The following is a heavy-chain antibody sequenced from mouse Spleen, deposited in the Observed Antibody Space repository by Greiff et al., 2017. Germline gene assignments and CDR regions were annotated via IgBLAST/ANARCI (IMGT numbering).Heavy chain of an antibody. V-gene: IGHV1-64*01. D-gene: IGHD4-1*01. CDR1: GYTFTSYW. CDR3: ARLTGKDYAMDY. Sequence: QVQLQQPGAELVKPGASVKLSCKASGYTFTSYWMHWVKQRPGQGLEWIGMIHPNSGSTNYNEKFKSKATLTVDKSSSTAYMQLSSLTSEDSAVYYCARLTGKDYAMDYWGQGTSVTVSS. J-gene: IGHJ4*01. CDR2: IHPNSGST.